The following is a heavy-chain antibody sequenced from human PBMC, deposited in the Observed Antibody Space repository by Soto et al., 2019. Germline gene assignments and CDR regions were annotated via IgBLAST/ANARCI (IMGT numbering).Heavy chain of an antibody. Sequence: SETLSLTCTVSGGSVSSSSYSWGWIRQSPGKGLEWIGTIYSSENTYYNPSLLSRVTISVDTSKNQFSLKLSSVTAADTAVYYCARAGYDILTGYYFDYWGQGTLVTVSS. V-gene: IGHV4-39*07. D-gene: IGHD3-9*01. J-gene: IGHJ4*02. CDR3: ARAGYDILTGYYFDY. CDR1: GGSVSSSSYS. CDR2: IYSSENT.